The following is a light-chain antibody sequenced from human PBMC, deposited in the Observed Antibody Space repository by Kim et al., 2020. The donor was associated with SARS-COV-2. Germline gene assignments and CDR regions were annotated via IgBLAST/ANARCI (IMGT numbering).Light chain of an antibody. CDR3: QQTFTPPQT. CDR2: GAS. Sequence: DIQMTQSPSSLSASVGDRVTITCRASQNVVHYLNWYQEKPGKAPKLLIYGASNLDTGVPSRFSGSGAGTEFTLIISRLQPEDVATYYCQQTFTPPQTCGQGTKVDIK. J-gene: IGKJ1*01. CDR1: QNVVHY. V-gene: IGKV1-39*01.